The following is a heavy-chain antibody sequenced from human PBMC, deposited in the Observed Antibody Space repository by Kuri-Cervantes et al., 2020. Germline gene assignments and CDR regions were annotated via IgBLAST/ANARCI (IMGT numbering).Heavy chain of an antibody. V-gene: IGHV4-34*01. CDR3: ARVCERCETGTTALDAFDI. Sequence: SERMSLTWPVDGGSCSGYYWNWIRQPPGKLLEWIGEINHSGSTNYNPSLKSRVTISVDTSKNQFSLKLSSVTAADTAVYYCARVCERCETGTTALDAFDIWGQGTMVTVSS. J-gene: IGHJ3*02. D-gene: IGHD1-7*01. CDR2: INHSGST. CDR1: GGSCSGYY.